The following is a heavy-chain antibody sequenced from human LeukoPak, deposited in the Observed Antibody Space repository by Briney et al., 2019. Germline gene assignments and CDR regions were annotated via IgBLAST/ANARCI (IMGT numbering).Heavy chain of an antibody. CDR3: ARTTMVRGTYYMDV. J-gene: IGHJ6*03. CDR2: IHYSGST. V-gene: IGHV4-59*01. CDR1: GGSINSYY. D-gene: IGHD3-10*01. Sequence: SETLSLICTVSGGSINSYYWSWIRQPPGKGLQWIGCIHYSGSTNYNPSLKSRVTISVDTSKNQFSLKLSSVTAADTAVYYCARTTMVRGTYYMDVWGKGTTVTISS.